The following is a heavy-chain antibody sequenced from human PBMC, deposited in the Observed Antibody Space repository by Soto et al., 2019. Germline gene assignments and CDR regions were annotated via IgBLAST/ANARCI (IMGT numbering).Heavy chain of an antibody. Sequence: ASVKVSCKASGYTFTSYAMHWVRQAPGQRLEWMGWINAGNGNTKYSQKFQGRVTITRDTSASTAYMELSSLRSEDTAVYYCARDPWDYGPKGAYYYYYGMDVWGQGTKVTVSS. CDR3: ARDPWDYGPKGAYYYYYGMDV. CDR1: GYTFTSYA. V-gene: IGHV1-3*01. D-gene: IGHD4-17*01. CDR2: INAGNGNT. J-gene: IGHJ6*02.